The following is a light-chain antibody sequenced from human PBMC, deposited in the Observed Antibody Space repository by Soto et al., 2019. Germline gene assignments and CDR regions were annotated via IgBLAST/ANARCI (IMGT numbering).Light chain of an antibody. CDR3: QQYDNSLWT. V-gene: IGKV3-20*01. Sequence: IVLTQSPGTLSLSPGKRATLSFRPSQTVSSVHLAWYQQKRGQAPRLFIYGASSRAAGIPDRFSGSGSGTDFTLTISRLEPEDFAVYYCQQYDNSLWTFGQGTKVDIK. J-gene: IGKJ1*01. CDR1: QTVSSVH. CDR2: GAS.